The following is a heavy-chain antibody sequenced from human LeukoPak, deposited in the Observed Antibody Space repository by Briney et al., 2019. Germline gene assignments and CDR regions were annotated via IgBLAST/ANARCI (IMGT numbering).Heavy chain of an antibody. V-gene: IGHV3-48*01. CDR1: GFTFSSYS. Sequence: GGSLRLSCAASGFTFSSYSMNWVRQAPGKGLEWVSYISSSSSTMYYADSVKGRFTISRDNAKNSLYLQMNSLRAEDTAVYYCARAGGANYYYYYYMDVWGKGTTVTVSS. D-gene: IGHD2-21*01. CDR2: ISSSSSTM. J-gene: IGHJ6*03. CDR3: ARAGGANYYYYYYMDV.